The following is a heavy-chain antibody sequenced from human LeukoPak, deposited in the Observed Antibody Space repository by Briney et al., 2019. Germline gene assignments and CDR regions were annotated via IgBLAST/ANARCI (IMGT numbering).Heavy chain of an antibody. V-gene: IGHV3-21*01. Sequence: GGSLRLSCAASGFTFSDSYMTWVRQAPGKGLEWVSSISSSSSYIYYADSVKGRFTISRDNAKNSLYLQMNSLRAEDTAVYYCAREDYVVVTAYDAFDIWGQGTMVTVSS. CDR2: ISSSSSYI. D-gene: IGHD2-21*02. CDR3: AREDYVVVTAYDAFDI. J-gene: IGHJ3*02. CDR1: GFTFSDSY.